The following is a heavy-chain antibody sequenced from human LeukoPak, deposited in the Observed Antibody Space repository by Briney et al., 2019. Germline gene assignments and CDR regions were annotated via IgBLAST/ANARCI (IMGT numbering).Heavy chain of an antibody. Sequence: GGSLRLSCAASDFTVSSNYMSWVRQAPGKGLEWVANIKQDGSEKYYVDSVKGRFTISRDNAKNSLYLQMNSLRAEDTAVFYCARSQRQWLGLTRSYYFDYWGQGTLVTVSS. D-gene: IGHD6-19*01. CDR3: ARSQRQWLGLTRSYYFDY. CDR1: DFTVSSNY. CDR2: IKQDGSEK. V-gene: IGHV3-7*01. J-gene: IGHJ4*02.